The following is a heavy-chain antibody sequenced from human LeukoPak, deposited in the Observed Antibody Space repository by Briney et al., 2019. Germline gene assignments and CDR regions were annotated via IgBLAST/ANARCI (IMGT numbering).Heavy chain of an antibody. J-gene: IGHJ4*02. CDR2: IYSGGGT. CDR3: ARDNYDSSGFT. Sequence: GGSLRLSCAASGFTVSNTYMSWVRQAPGKGLEWVSIIYSGGGTRYADSVKGRFTISRDNSRNTLYLPMNSLRAEDTALYYCARDNYDSSGFTWGQGTLVTVSS. D-gene: IGHD3-22*01. V-gene: IGHV3-53*01. CDR1: GFTVSNTY.